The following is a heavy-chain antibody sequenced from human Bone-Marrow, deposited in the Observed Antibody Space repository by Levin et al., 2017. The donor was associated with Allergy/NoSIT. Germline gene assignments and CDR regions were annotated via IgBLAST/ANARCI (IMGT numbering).Heavy chain of an antibody. Sequence: GGSLRLSCVASGFSFSTYGMHWVRQAPGKGLEWVAVISYDGSNNNYADSVRGRFTISRDNPKNTLFLQMSSLRAEDTAVYYCAKSDEYYEGSFDYWGQGTLVSVSS. CDR1: GFSFSTYG. CDR2: ISYDGSNN. V-gene: IGHV3-30*18. CDR3: AKSDEYYEGSFDY. D-gene: IGHD1-26*01. J-gene: IGHJ4*02.